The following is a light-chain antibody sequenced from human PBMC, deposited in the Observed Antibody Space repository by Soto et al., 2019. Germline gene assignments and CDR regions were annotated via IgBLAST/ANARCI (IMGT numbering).Light chain of an antibody. CDR1: QDISHY. CDR3: QKYTNVPA. J-gene: IGKJ4*01. CDR2: AAS. V-gene: IGKV1-27*01. Sequence: DIQMTQSPSSLSASVGDRVTITCRASQDISHYLAWYQQIPGKVPKLLISAASTLQSGVPSRFSGSGSGTDFTLTISSLQPEDVATYYCQKYTNVPAFGGGTKVEIK.